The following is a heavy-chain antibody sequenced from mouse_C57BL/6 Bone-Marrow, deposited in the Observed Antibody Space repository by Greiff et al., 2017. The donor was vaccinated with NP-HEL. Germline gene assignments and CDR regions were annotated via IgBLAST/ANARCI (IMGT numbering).Heavy chain of an antibody. Sequence: VQLQQSGAELVKPGASVKMSCKASGYTFTSYGITWVKQRPGQGLEWIGDIYPGSGSTYYNEKFKSKATLTADTSSSTTYMQLSSLTSEDSAVYYCARCYSNGRLAYWGQGTLVTVSA. D-gene: IGHD2-5*01. CDR3: ARCYSNGRLAY. J-gene: IGHJ3*01. V-gene: IGHV1-55*01. CDR2: IYPGSGST. CDR1: GYTFTSYG.